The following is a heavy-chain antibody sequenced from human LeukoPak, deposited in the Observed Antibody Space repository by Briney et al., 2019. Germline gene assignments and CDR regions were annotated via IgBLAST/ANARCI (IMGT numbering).Heavy chain of an antibody. CDR3: ARAAYYDLALSHYYFDY. CDR2: IKQDGSEK. D-gene: IGHD3-3*01. Sequence: GSLRLSCAASGFTFSSYWMSWVRPAPGKGLEWVANIKQDGSEKYYVDSVKGRFTISRDNAKNSLYLQMNSLRAEDTAVYYCARAAYYDLALSHYYFDYWGQGTLVTVSS. V-gene: IGHV3-7*01. J-gene: IGHJ4*02. CDR1: GFTFSSYW.